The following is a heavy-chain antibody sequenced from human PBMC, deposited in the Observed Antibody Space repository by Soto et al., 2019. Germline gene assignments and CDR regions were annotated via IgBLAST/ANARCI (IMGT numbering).Heavy chain of an antibody. Sequence: SETLSLTCTVSGGSIAGSTKYWAWIRQPPGKGLEWIGTIYYSGSTYYNPSFKSRITITVDTSKNHFSLKLSSVTAADTAVYYCARGGYSSSWPQHQIHNYYYYYYGMDVWGQGTTVTVSS. D-gene: IGHD6-13*01. CDR2: IYYSGST. V-gene: IGHV4-39*02. CDR1: GGSIAGSTKY. J-gene: IGHJ6*02. CDR3: ARGGYSSSWPQHQIHNYYYYYYGMDV.